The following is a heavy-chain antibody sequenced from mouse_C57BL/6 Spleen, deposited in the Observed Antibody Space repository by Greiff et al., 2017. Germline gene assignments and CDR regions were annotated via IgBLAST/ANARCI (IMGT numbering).Heavy chain of an antibody. CDR2: IYPGDGDT. CDR3: ARGCSNYFDY. J-gene: IGHJ2*01. CDR1: GYAFSSSW. V-gene: IGHV1-82*01. Sequence: QVQLQQSGPELVKPGASVKISCKASGYAFSSSWMNWVKQRPGKGLEWIGRIYPGDGDTNYNGKFKGKATLTADKSSSTAYMQLSSLTSEDSAVSFCARGCSNYFDYWGQGTTLTVSS. D-gene: IGHD1-1*01.